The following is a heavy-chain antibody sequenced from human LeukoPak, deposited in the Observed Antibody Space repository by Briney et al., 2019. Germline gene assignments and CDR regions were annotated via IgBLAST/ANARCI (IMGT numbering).Heavy chain of an antibody. CDR3: ARDPGGHFDY. D-gene: IGHD2-15*01. CDR1: EFTFSNYN. CDR2: ISSDSNYI. V-gene: IGHV3-21*01. Sequence: KTGGSLRLSCAASEFTFSNYNMNWVRQAPGKGLEWVSSISSDSNYIYYADSVKGRFTIPRDNAKNSLYLQMNSLRAEDTAVYYCARDPGGHFDYWGQGTLLTVSS. J-gene: IGHJ4*02.